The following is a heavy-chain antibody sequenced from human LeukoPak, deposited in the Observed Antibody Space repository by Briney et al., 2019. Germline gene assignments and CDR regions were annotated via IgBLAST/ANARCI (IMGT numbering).Heavy chain of an antibody. D-gene: IGHD3-10*01. V-gene: IGHV3-30*02. CDR2: IRYDGSNK. Sequence: GGSLRPSCAASGFTFSSYGMHCVRQAPGKGLEWVAFIRYDGSNKYYADSVKGRFTISRDNSKNTLYLQMNSLRAEDTAVYYCAAITMVRGEDDAFDIWGQGTMVTVSS. CDR1: GFTFSSYG. CDR3: AAITMVRGEDDAFDI. J-gene: IGHJ3*02.